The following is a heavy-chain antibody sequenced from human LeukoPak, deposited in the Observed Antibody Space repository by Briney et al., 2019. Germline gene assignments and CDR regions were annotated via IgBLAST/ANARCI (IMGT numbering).Heavy chain of an antibody. CDR2: ISYDGSNI. CDR1: GFTFSDYA. J-gene: IGHJ4*02. CDR3: ARPYSGSYLIDY. D-gene: IGHD1-26*01. Sequence: GGSLRLSCAASGFTFSDYAMHWVRQVPGKGPEWVAVISYDGSNIFYAGSVKGQFTISRDNSKNTLYLQMYSLRAEDTAVYYCARPYSGSYLIDYWGQGTLVTVSS. V-gene: IGHV3-30-3*01.